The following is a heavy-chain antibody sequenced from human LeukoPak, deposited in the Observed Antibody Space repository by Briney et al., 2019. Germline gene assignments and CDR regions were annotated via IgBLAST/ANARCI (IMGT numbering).Heavy chain of an antibody. D-gene: IGHD6-13*01. J-gene: IGHJ5*02. CDR1: GGSFSGYY. V-gene: IGHV4-34*01. Sequence: PSETLSLTCAVYGGSFSGYYWSWIRQPPGKGLEWIGEINHSGSTNYNPSLKSRITISVDTYKNLFSLKLSSVTAADTAVYYCARGLVLAAAGRYNWFDPWGQGTLVTVSS. CDR2: INHSGST. CDR3: ARGLVLAAAGRYNWFDP.